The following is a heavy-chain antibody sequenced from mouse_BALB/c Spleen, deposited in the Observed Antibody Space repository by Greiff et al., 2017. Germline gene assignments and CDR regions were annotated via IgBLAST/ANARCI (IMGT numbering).Heavy chain of an antibody. Sequence: EVKLVESGGGLVKPGGSLKLSCAASGFTFSDYYMYWVRQTPEKRLEWVATISDGGSYTYYPDSVKGRFTISRDNAKNNLYLQMSSLKSEDTAMYYCARGGFHYAMDYWGQGTSVTVSS. CDR3: ARGGFHYAMDY. J-gene: IGHJ4*01. V-gene: IGHV5-4*02. CDR2: ISDGGSYT. CDR1: GFTFSDYY.